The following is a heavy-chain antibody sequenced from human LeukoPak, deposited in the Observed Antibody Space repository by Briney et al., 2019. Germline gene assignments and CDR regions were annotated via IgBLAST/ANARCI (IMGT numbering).Heavy chain of an antibody. Sequence: SETLSLTCTVSGGSISSSSYYWGWIRQPPGKGLEWIGSIYYSGSTYYNPSLKSRVTISVDTSKNQFSLKLSSVTAADTAVYYCASSTRPDDSSGDDAFDIWGQGTMVTVSS. V-gene: IGHV4-39*07. CDR1: GGSISSSSYY. J-gene: IGHJ3*02. CDR3: ASSTRPDDSSGDDAFDI. CDR2: IYYSGST. D-gene: IGHD3-22*01.